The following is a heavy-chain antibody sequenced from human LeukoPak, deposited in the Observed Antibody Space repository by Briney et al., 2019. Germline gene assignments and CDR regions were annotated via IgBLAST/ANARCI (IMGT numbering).Heavy chain of an antibody. CDR2: IIPIFGTE. J-gene: IGHJ4*02. CDR1: GGTFSSYA. D-gene: IGHD3-22*01. CDR3: PRATFYESSGFNDY. V-gene: IGHV1-69*05. Sequence: SVKVSCKASGGTFSSYAIRWVRQAPGQGIEWMGGIIPIFGTENYAQKFQGRVTITTDESTSTAYMELSSLRSEDTAVYYCPRATFYESSGFNDYWGQGTLVTVSS.